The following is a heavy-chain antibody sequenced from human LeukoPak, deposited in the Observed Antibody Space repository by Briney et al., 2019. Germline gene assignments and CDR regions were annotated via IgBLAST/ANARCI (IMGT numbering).Heavy chain of an antibody. CDR3: ARDLYYGSGTYDY. CDR1: GDSIGTYY. V-gene: IGHV4-34*01. J-gene: IGHJ4*02. Sequence: SETLSLTCTVSGDSIGTYYWSWIRQPPGKGLEWIGEVNHSGGTNYNPSLKSRVTISVDTSKNQFSLKLSSVTAADTAVYYCARDLYYGSGTYDYWGQGTLVTVSS. D-gene: IGHD3-10*01. CDR2: VNHSGGT.